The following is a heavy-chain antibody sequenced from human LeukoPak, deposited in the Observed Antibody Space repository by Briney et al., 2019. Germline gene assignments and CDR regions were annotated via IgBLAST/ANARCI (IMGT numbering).Heavy chain of an antibody. V-gene: IGHV3-7*01. Sequence: GGSLRLSCAASGSTFSSYWMNWVRQAPGKGLEWVANIKQDGSEKYYVDSVKGRFTVSRDNAKNTLYLQVNNLRAEDTAVYYCARGPNSNWSGLDFWGQGTLLTVSS. CDR1: GSTFSSYW. D-gene: IGHD6-6*01. CDR2: IKQDGSEK. J-gene: IGHJ4*02. CDR3: ARGPNSNWSGLDF.